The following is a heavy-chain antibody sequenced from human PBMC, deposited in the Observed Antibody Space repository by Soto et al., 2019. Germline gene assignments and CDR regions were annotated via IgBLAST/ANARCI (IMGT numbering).Heavy chain of an antibody. CDR2: ISAYNGNT. Sequence: EASVKVSCKASGYTFTSYGTSWVRQAPGQGLEWMGWISAYNGNTNYAQKLQGRVTMTTDTSTSTAYMELRSLRSDDTAVYYCAREGAYSSGYHIARPPLLGYGMDVWGQGTTVTVSS. D-gene: IGHD6-19*01. J-gene: IGHJ6*02. CDR1: GYTFTSYG. V-gene: IGHV1-18*04. CDR3: AREGAYSSGYHIARPPLLGYGMDV.